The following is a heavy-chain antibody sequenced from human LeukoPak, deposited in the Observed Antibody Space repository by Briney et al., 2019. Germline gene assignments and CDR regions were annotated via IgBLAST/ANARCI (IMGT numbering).Heavy chain of an antibody. V-gene: IGHV1-8*03. J-gene: IGHJ5*02. D-gene: IGHD1-7*01. CDR2: MNPNSGNT. CDR3: ARVSDKWWNFPPRDP. Sequence: ASVKVSCKASGYTFTSYDINWVRQATGQGLEWMGWMNPNSGNTGYAQKFQGRVTITRNTSISTAYMELSSLRSDDTAVYYCARVSDKWWNFPPRDPWGQGTLVTVSS. CDR1: GYTFTSYD.